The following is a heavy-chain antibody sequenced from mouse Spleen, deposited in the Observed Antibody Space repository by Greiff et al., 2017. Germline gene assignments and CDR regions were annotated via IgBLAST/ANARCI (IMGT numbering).Heavy chain of an antibody. CDR3: ARRNHYGSSTWFAY. CDR1: GYTFTTYP. D-gene: IGHD1-1*01. J-gene: IGHJ3*01. V-gene: IGHV1-47*01. CDR2: FHPYNDDT. Sequence: VQRVESGPELVKPGASVKMSCKASGYTFTTYPIEWMKQNHGKSLEWIGNFHPYNDDTKYNEKFKGKATLTVEKSSSTVYLELSRLTSDDSAVYYCARRNHYGSSTWFAYWGQGTLVTVSA.